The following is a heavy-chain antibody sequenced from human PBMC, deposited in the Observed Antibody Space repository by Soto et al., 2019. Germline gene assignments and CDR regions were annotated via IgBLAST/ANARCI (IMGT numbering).Heavy chain of an antibody. CDR1: GGTFSSYA. D-gene: IGHD3-22*01. CDR3: ARILKYYYDSSGYWFDP. J-gene: IGHJ5*02. CDR2: IIPIFGTA. Sequence: GASVKVSCKASGGTFSSYAISWVRQAPGQGLEWMGGIIPIFGTANYAQKFQGRVTITADESTSTAYMELSSLRPEDTAVYYCARILKYYYDSSGYWFDPWGQGTLVTVSS. V-gene: IGHV1-69*13.